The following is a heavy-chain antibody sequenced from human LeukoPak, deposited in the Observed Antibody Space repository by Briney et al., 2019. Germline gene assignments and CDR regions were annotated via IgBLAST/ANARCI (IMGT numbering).Heavy chain of an antibody. V-gene: IGHV3-23*01. D-gene: IGHD3-22*01. CDR1: GFTFSSSA. J-gene: IGHJ4*02. CDR3: ARGGIYYYDSSGPRFDY. CDR2: IGGSGGTT. Sequence: PGGSLRLSCAASGFTFSSSAMSWVRQAPGKGLEWVSAIGGSGGTTYYADSVKGRFTISRDNPKNTVYLQMNSLRAEDTAVYYCARGGIYYYDSSGPRFDYWGQGTLVTVSS.